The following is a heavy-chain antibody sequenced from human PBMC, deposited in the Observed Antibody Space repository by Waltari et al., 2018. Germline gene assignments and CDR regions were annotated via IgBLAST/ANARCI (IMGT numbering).Heavy chain of an antibody. V-gene: IGHV4-34*01. CDR3: ARGVIAAAGTIGNDY. J-gene: IGHJ4*02. CDR2: INHSGST. Sequence: QVQLQQWGAGLFKPSETLSLTCAVYGGSFSGYSCRWIRQPPGKGLEWIGEINHSGSTNYNPSLKSRVTISVDTSKNQFSLKLSSVTAADTAVYYCARGVIAAAGTIGNDYWGQGTLVTVSS. D-gene: IGHD6-13*01. CDR1: GGSFSGYS.